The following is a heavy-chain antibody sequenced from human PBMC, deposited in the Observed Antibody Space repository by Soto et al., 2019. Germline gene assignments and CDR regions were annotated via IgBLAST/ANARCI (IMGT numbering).Heavy chain of an antibody. CDR2: IYYSGST. V-gene: IGHV4-39*01. CDR3: ARHLIYCGYDLGRNARDAYDI. Sequence: SETLSLTCTVSGGSISSSSYYWGWIRQPPGKGLEWIGSIYYSGSTYYNPSLKSRVTISVDTSKNQFSLKLSSVTAADTAVYYCARHLIYCGYDLGRNARDAYDICGQGTMVTGSS. D-gene: IGHD5-12*01. J-gene: IGHJ3*02. CDR1: GGSISSSSYY.